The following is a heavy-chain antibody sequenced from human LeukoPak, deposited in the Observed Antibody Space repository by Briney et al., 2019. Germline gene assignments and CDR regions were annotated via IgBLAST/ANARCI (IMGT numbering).Heavy chain of an antibody. D-gene: IGHD2-21*02. J-gene: IGHJ6*04. V-gene: IGHV1-69*13. CDR3: ARDRTYCGGDCYEPSYYYYGMDV. CDR1: GCTFSSYA. Sequence: GASVKVSCTASGCTFSSYAISWVRQAPGQGLEWMGGIIPIFGTANYAQKFQGRVTITADESTSTAYMELSSLRSEDTAVYYCARDRTYCGGDCYEPSYYYYGMDVWGKGTTVTVSS. CDR2: IIPIFGTA.